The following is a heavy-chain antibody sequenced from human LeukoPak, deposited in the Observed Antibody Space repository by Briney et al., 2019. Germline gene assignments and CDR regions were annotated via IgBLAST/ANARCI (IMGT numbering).Heavy chain of an antibody. CDR2: IYYSGPP. CDR3: ARTYYYDSSXYXXXY. J-gene: IGHJ4*01. Sequence: LTCXXSGGSISSYXXSWIGQPPGXGVEGIGYIYYSGPPNSNPSLKSRGTISVDTSKTKLSLKLSSVNAADTAVYYCARTYYYDSSXYXXXYWG. CDR1: GGSISSYX. V-gene: IGHV4-59*01. D-gene: IGHD3-22*01.